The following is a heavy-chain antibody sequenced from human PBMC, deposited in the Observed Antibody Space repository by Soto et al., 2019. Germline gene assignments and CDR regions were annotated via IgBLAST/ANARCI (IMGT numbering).Heavy chain of an antibody. CDR2: ISAYNGNT. CDR1: GYTFTSYG. Sequence: ASVKVSCKASGYTFTSYGISWVRRAPGQGLEWMGWISAYNGNTNYAQKLQGRVTMTTDTSTSTAYMELRSLRSDDTAVYYCARRVLRNWNYYYYCMDVWGQGTTVTVSS. J-gene: IGHJ6*02. CDR3: ARRVLRNWNYYYYCMDV. D-gene: IGHD1-20*01. V-gene: IGHV1-18*04.